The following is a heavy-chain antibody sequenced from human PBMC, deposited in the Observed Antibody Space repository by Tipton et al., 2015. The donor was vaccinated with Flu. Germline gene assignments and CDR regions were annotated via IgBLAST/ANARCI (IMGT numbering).Heavy chain of an antibody. Sequence: QLVQSGGGVVQPGRSLRLSCVASGFDFHDYYMTWIRQAPGKGLEWVSYLSGSGSSKYYGDSVKGRFTISRDNGNNSLFLQMSGLRAEDTAVYYCASVGDIVSGPGSTNGMDVWGQGTTVIVSS. D-gene: IGHD2-15*01. CDR3: ASVGDIVSGPGSTNGMDV. CDR1: GFDFHDYY. J-gene: IGHJ6*02. CDR2: LSGSGSSK. V-gene: IGHV3-11*01.